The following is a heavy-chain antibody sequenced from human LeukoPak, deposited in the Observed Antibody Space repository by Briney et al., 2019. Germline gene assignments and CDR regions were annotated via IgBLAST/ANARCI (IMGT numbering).Heavy chain of an antibody. Sequence: SETLSLTCAVYGGFFSGYYWSWIRQPPGKGLEWIGEINHSGSTNYNPSLKSRVTISVDTSKNQFSLKLSSVTAADTAVYYCARGPEWELLDWGQGTLVTVSS. CDR1: GGFFSGYY. D-gene: IGHD1-26*01. V-gene: IGHV4-34*01. CDR3: ARGPEWELLD. J-gene: IGHJ4*02. CDR2: INHSGST.